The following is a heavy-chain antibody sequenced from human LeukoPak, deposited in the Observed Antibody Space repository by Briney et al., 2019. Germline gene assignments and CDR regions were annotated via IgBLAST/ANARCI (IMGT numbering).Heavy chain of an antibody. CDR1: SYTFSAYG. V-gene: IGHV1-18*01. CDR2: SSGTGYNM. Sequence: ASVKVSCKASSYTFSAYGITWVRQAPGQGLEWMAWSSGTGYNMEYAQKFQGRVTMTTDTSTSTAYMELSSLRSEDTAVYYCARAIDIVVVVADSYGMDVWGQGTTVTVSS. CDR3: ARAIDIVVVVADSYGMDV. J-gene: IGHJ6*02. D-gene: IGHD2-15*01.